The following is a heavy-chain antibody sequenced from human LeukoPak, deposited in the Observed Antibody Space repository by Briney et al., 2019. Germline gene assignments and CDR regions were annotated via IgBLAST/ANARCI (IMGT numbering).Heavy chain of an antibody. CDR1: GYSIRSGFY. D-gene: IGHD3-3*01. V-gene: IGHV4-61*02. CDR2: IYTSGST. J-gene: IGHJ4*02. Sequence: ASETLSLTCTVSGYSIRSGFYWSWIRQPAGKGLEWIGRIYTSGSTNYNPSLKSRVTISVDTSKNQFSLKLSSVTAADTAVYYCASSRRDLEWLSDDYWGQGTLVTVSS. CDR3: ASSRRDLEWLSDDY.